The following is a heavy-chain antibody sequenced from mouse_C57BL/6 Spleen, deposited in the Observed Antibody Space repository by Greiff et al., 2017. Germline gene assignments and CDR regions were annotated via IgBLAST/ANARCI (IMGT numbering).Heavy chain of an antibody. J-gene: IGHJ4*01. CDR2: INPNNGGT. CDR3: ARMGRGAMDY. V-gene: IGHV1-26*01. CDR1: GYTFTDYY. Sequence: EVQLQQSGPELVKPGASVKISCKASGYTFTDYYMNWVKQSHGKSLEWIGDINPNNGGTSYNQKFKCKATLTVDKSSSTAYMELRSLTSEDSAVYYCARMGRGAMDYWGQGTSVTVSS.